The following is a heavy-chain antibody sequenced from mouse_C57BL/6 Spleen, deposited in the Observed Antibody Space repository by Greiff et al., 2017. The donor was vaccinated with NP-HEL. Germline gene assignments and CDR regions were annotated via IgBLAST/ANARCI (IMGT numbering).Heavy chain of an antibody. Sequence: VQLQQSGAELARPGASVKMSCKASGYTFTSYTMHWVKQRPGQGLEWIGYINPSSGYTKYNQKFKDKATLTADKSSSTAYMQLSSLTSEDSAVYYGARGYYGSSYLAYWGQGTLVTVSA. CDR1: GYTFTSYT. CDR2: INPSSGYT. J-gene: IGHJ3*01. D-gene: IGHD1-1*01. CDR3: ARGYYGSSYLAY. V-gene: IGHV1-4*01.